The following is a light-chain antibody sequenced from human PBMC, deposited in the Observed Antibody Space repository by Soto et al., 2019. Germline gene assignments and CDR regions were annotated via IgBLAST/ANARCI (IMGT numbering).Light chain of an antibody. J-gene: IGLJ1*01. Sequence: QSALTQPASVSGSPEQSITISCTGTSSDVGSYNLVSWYQQHPGKAPKVMIYEATKRPSGVSNRFSGSKSGNTASLTIYGLQAEDEADYYCSSYTKNSPYVFGTGTKVTVL. CDR3: SSYTKNSPYV. V-gene: IGLV2-14*02. CDR2: EAT. CDR1: SSDVGSYNL.